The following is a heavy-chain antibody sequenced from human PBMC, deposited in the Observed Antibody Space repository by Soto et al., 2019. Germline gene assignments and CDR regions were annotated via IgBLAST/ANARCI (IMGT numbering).Heavy chain of an antibody. D-gene: IGHD5-12*01. CDR3: ARESGGATATLDYYCFYMDV. V-gene: IGHV1-2*04. CDR1: GDSFNDYY. Sequence: QVRLVQSGAEVRKPGASVTVSCRSSGDSFNDYYIHWVRQAPGQGFEWMGWINPNGGVTKYAQKFQGSVSMTRDTSSRTVYMQLRRLRSDDTAVYYCARESGGATATLDYYCFYMDVWGTGTTVTVSS. J-gene: IGHJ6*03. CDR2: INPNGGVT.